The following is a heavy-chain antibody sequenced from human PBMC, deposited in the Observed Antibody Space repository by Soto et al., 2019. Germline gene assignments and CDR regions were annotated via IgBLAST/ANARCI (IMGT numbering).Heavy chain of an antibody. CDR3: AREGGTMGAGWFDP. V-gene: IGHV1-18*01. J-gene: IGHJ5*02. CDR2: ISAYNGNT. Sequence: GASVKVSCKASGYTFTSYDIRWVRQAPGQGLEWMGWISAYNGNTNYAQKLQDRVTMTTDTSTSTAYMELRSLRSDGTAVYYCAREGGTMGAGWFDPWGQGTLVTVSS. CDR1: GYTFTSYD. D-gene: IGHD3-10*01.